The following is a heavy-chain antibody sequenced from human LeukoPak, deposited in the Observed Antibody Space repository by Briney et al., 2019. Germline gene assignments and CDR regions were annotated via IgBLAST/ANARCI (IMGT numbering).Heavy chain of an antibody. D-gene: IGHD2-15*01. J-gene: IGHJ4*02. Sequence: GGSLRLSCAASGFTFSSYAMSWVRQAPGKGLEWVSLISGDGGSTYYADSVKGRFTISRDNSKNSLYLQMNSLRTEDTALYYCAKDLRRYCSGGSCRTFDYWGQGTLVTVSS. CDR1: GFTFSSYA. CDR3: AKDLRRYCSGGSCRTFDY. V-gene: IGHV3-43*02. CDR2: ISGDGGST.